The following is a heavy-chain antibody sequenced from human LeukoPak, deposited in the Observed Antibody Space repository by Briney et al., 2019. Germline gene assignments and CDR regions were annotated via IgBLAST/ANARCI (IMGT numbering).Heavy chain of an antibody. CDR1: GFTFSSYA. J-gene: IGHJ4*02. D-gene: IGHD4-17*01. Sequence: GGSLRLSCTASGFTFSSYAMGWVRQAPGKGLEWVSIISRSRSHKYYADSVKGRFTVSTDNSKNTLSLQMNSLRAEDTAVYYCVRDDGEYAKGYYFDYWGQGTLVIVSS. V-gene: IGHV3-23*01. CDR2: ISRSRSHK. CDR3: VRDDGEYAKGYYFDY.